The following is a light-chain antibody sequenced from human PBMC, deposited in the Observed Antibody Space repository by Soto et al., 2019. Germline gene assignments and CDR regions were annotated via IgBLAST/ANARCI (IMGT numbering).Light chain of an antibody. V-gene: IGLV7-46*01. CDR1: TGAVTSHHY. J-gene: IGLJ2*01. CDR3: SLSYSGSRLVV. CDR2: DTT. Sequence: QTVVTQEPSLTVSPGGTVTLTCGSSTGAVTSHHYPYWFQQKPGQAPRTLIYDTTDKHSWTPARFLGSLLGGKAALTLSGAQPEDEADYYCSLSYSGSRLVVFGGGTKLTVL.